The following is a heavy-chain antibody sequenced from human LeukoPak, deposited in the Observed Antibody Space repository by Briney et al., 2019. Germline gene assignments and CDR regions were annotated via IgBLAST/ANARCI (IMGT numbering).Heavy chain of an antibody. CDR3: ARDPYSSGWYGNENYYWFDP. Sequence: GGSLRLSCAASGFTLSSYWMSWVRQAPGKGLEWVANIKQDGSEKYYVDSVKGRFTISRDNAKNSLYLQMNSLRAEDTAVYYCARDPYSSGWYGNENYYWFDPWGQGTLVTVPS. V-gene: IGHV3-7*01. D-gene: IGHD6-19*01. CDR2: IKQDGSEK. J-gene: IGHJ5*02. CDR1: GFTLSSYW.